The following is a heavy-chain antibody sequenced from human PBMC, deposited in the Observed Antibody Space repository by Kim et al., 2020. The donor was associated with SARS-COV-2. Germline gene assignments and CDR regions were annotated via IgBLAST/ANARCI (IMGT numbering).Heavy chain of an antibody. CDR3: ARRSTDSSGYYYAGGWFDP. CDR2: IIPIFGTA. CDR1: GGTFSSYA. J-gene: IGHJ5*02. V-gene: IGHV1-69*13. Sequence: SVKVSCKASGGTFSSYAISWVRQAPGQGLEWMGGIIPIFGTANYAQKFQGRVTITADESTSTAYMELSSLRSEDTAVYYCARRSTDSSGYYYAGGWFDPWGQGTLVTVSS. D-gene: IGHD3-22*01.